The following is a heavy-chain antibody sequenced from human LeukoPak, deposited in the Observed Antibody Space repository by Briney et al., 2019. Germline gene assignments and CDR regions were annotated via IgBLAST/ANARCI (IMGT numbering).Heavy chain of an antibody. J-gene: IGHJ4*02. CDR2: IYQSGRA. CDR1: GGSISSGGFS. CDR3: ARGTPDFDS. V-gene: IGHV4-30-2*01. Sequence: SETLSLTCAVSGGSISSGGFSWNWIRQPPGKGLEWIGFIYQSGRATYNPSLKSRVNISVDRSKNQFSVKMNSVTAADTAAYFCARGTPDFDSWGQGTLATVSS.